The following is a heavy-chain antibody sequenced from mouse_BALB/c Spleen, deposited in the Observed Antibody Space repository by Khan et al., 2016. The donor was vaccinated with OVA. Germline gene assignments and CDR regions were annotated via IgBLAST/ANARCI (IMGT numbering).Heavy chain of an antibody. Sequence: QIQLVQSGPELKKPGETVKISCKASGYTFTNYGMNWVKQAPGKGLKWMGWINSNTGEATYADDFKGRFAFSLETSASTAYLQIKNLKNEDTAKYFWVRGGRRAMDYWGQGTSVTVSS. V-gene: IGHV9-3-1*01. D-gene: IGHD3-3*01. CDR3: VRGGRRAMDY. J-gene: IGHJ4*01. CDR2: INSNTGEA. CDR1: GYTFTNYG.